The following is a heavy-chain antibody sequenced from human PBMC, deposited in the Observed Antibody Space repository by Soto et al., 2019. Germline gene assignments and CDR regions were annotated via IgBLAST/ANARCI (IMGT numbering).Heavy chain of an antibody. D-gene: IGHD1-26*01. CDR2: IIPIFGTA. CDR1: GGTFSTYS. CDR3: ASSSGNNYGVGTNYYFDY. V-gene: IGHV1-69*06. J-gene: IGHJ4*01. Sequence: QVQLVQSGAEVKKPGSSVKVSCKTSGGTFSTYSIDWVRQAPGEGLEWMGGIIPIFGTANYAQKFQDRVTITADKSTNRAFMELSSLKSEDTAMYYCASSSGNNYGVGTNYYFDYWGQGTLVTVSS.